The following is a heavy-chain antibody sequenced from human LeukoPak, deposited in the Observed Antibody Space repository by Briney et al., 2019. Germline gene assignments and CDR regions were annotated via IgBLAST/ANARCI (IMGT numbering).Heavy chain of an antibody. Sequence: GGSLRLSCAASGFTFSTYVMSWVRQAPGKGLEWVSAIGGSAGSTYYADSVTGRFVISRDNSKNTLYLQLNSLRADDTAVYYCAKGETVASSVFDYWGQGTLVTVSS. D-gene: IGHD6-19*01. J-gene: IGHJ4*02. V-gene: IGHV3-23*01. CDR2: IGGSAGST. CDR1: GFTFSTYV. CDR3: AKGETVASSVFDY.